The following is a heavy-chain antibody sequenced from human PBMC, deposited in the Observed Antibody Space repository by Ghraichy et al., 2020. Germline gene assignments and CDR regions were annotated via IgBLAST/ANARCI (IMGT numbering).Heavy chain of an antibody. D-gene: IGHD5-18*01. CDR3: ARVGVDTAMDQYNWFDP. V-gene: IGHV3-30*04. CDR2: ISYDGSNK. CDR1: GFTFSSYA. J-gene: IGHJ5*02. Sequence: GGSLRLSCAASGFTFSSYAMHWVRQAPGKGLEWVAVISYDGSNKYYADSVKGRFTISRDNSKNTLYLQMNSLRAEDTAVYYCARVGVDTAMDQYNWFDPWGQGTLVTVSS.